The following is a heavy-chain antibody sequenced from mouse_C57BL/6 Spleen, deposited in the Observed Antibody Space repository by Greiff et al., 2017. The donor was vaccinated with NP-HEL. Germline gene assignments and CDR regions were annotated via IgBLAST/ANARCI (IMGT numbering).Heavy chain of an antibody. CDR2: IDPSDSYT. CDR3: ARAAQATHYFDY. V-gene: IGHV1-50*01. Sequence: QVQLQQPGAELVKPGASVKLSCKASGYTFTSYWMQWVKQRPGQGLEWIGEIDPSDSYTNYNQKFKGKATLTVDTSSSTAYMQLSSLTSEDSAVYYCARAAQATHYFDYWGQGTTLTVSS. D-gene: IGHD3-2*02. J-gene: IGHJ2*01. CDR1: GYTFTSYW.